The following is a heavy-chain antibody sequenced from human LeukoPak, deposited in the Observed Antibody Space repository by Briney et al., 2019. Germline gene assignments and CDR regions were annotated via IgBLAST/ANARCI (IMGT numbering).Heavy chain of an antibody. J-gene: IGHJ4*02. CDR2: IMPMFGTA. Sequence: SVKVSCKASGGTFSSYDIRWVRQAPGQGLEWMGGIMPMFGTANYAQKFQGRVTITADKSTSTAYMELSSLRSEDTAVYYCASGRTDIVVVPATLRNYYFDYWGQGTLVTVSS. D-gene: IGHD2-2*01. CDR1: GGTFSSYD. V-gene: IGHV1-69*06. CDR3: ASGRTDIVVVPATLRNYYFDY.